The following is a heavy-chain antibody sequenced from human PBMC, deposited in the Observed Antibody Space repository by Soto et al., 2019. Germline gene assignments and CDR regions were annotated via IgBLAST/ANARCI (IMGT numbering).Heavy chain of an antibody. J-gene: IGHJ4*02. D-gene: IGHD2-15*01. CDR2: INWNGGST. CDR1: GFTVDDYG. V-gene: IGHV3-20*04. CDR3: ARVYCSGGRCYHLAQ. Sequence: GGSLRLACAASGFTVDDYGMSWVRQAPGKGLEWVSGINWNGGSTGYADSVKGRFTISRDNAKNSLYLQMNSLRAEDTAVYYCARVYCSGGRCYHLAQWAQGTPVTVSS.